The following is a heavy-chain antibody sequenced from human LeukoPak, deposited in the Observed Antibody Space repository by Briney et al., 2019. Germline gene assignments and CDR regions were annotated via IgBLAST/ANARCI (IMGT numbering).Heavy chain of an antibody. V-gene: IGHV3-21*01. Sequence: GGSLRLSCAASGFTFSSYSMNWVRQAPGKGLEWVSSISSSSSYIYYADSVKGRFTISRDNAKNSLYPQMNSLRAEDTAEYYCAREVLGVTTINWFDPWGQGTLVTVSS. J-gene: IGHJ5*02. CDR3: AREVLGVTTINWFDP. D-gene: IGHD4-11*01. CDR2: ISSSSSYI. CDR1: GFTFSSYS.